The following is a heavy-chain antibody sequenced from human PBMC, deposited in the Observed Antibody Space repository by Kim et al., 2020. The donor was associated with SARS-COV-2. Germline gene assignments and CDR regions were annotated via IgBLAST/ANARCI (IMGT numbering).Heavy chain of an antibody. J-gene: IGHJ5*02. CDR3: AKSDWFDP. V-gene: IGHV3-74*01. Sequence: GGSLRLSCAASGFSVTSYWMHWVRQAPEKGLVWVSRIRYDGSITGYADSVRGRFTISRDDAKNTVYLQRDSLRVEDTAVYYCAKSDWFDPWGQGTLVTVSS. CDR1: GFSVTSYW. CDR2: IRYDGSIT.